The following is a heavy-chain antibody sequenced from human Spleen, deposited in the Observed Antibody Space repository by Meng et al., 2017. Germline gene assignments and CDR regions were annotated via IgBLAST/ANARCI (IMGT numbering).Heavy chain of an antibody. CDR1: GTTFTGYY. J-gene: IGHJ4*02. Sequence: QGQWVQLGGRVDNPGDSVKVSCKPSGTTFTGYYLHWVRQAPGQGLEWMGRINPNSGGTNYAQKFQGRVTMTRDTSISTAYMELSRLRSDDTAVYYCASIAVAVPFDYWGQGTLVTGLL. D-gene: IGHD6-19*01. CDR2: INPNSGGT. CDR3: ASIAVAVPFDY. V-gene: IGHV1-2*06.